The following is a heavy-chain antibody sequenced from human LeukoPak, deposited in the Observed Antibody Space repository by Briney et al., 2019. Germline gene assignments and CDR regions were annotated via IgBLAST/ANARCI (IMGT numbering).Heavy chain of an antibody. D-gene: IGHD3-10*01. CDR2: INHSGST. J-gene: IGHJ6*03. CDR3: ARQITMVRGVIISRRNYYMDV. V-gene: IGHV4-34*01. CDR1: GGSFSGYY. Sequence: TPSETLSLTCAVYGGSFSGYYWSWIRQPPGKGLEWIGEINHSGSTNYNPSLKSRVTISVDTSKNQFSLKLSSVTAADTAVYYCARQITMVRGVIISRRNYYMDVWGEGTTVTISS.